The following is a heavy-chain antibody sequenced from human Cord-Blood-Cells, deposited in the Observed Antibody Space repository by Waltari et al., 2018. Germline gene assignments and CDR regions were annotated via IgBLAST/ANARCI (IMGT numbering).Heavy chain of an antibody. CDR2: ISSSGSTI. V-gene: IGHV3-48*03. CDR1: GFNFSSYE. J-gene: IGHJ4*02. Sequence: EVQLVESGGGLVQPGGSLRLSCAASGFNFSSYEMNWVRQAPGKGLEWVSYISSSGSTIYYADSVKGRFTISRDNAKNSLYLQMNSLRAEDTAVYYCARVFSGSAPFDYWGQGTLVTVSS. D-gene: IGHD1-26*01. CDR3: ARVFSGSAPFDY.